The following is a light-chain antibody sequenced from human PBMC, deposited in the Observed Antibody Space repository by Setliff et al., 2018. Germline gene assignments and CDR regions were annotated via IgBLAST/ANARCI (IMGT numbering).Light chain of an antibody. CDR3: QSYDSSLSGYV. J-gene: IGLJ1*01. CDR2: ANS. Sequence: QSVLTQPPSVSGAPGQRVTISCTGSSPNIGAAYDVHWYQHLPGTAPKLLIFANSNRPSGVPDRFSGSKSGTSASLAITGLQAEDEADYYCQSYDSSLSGYVFGTGTKGTVL. V-gene: IGLV1-40*01. CDR1: SPNIGAAYD.